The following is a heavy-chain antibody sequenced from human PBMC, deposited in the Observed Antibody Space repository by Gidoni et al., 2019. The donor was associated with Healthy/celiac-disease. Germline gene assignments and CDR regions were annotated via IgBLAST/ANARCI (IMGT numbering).Heavy chain of an antibody. CDR1: GGSISSGGYS. CDR2: IYHSGST. D-gene: IGHD2-2*01. J-gene: IGHJ4*02. Sequence: QLQLQESGSGLVKPSQTLSLTCAVPGGSISSGGYSWSWIRQPPGKGLEWIGYIYHSGSTYYNPSLKSRVTISVDRSKNQFSLKLSSVTAADTAVYYCARVGYCSSTSCLPFDYWGQGTLVTVSS. V-gene: IGHV4-30-2*01. CDR3: ARVGYCSSTSCLPFDY.